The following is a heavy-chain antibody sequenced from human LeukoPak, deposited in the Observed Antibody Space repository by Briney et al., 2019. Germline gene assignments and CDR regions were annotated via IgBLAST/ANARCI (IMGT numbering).Heavy chain of an antibody. V-gene: IGHV4-59*01. Sequence: PPETLSLTCIVSGGSISIYYWNWIRQPPGKGLEWIGYIYNSGSTDYNPSLKRRVTISADTSRNQFSLKLTSVTAADTAVYYCARDRELGSWGQGILVTVSS. CDR3: ARDRELGS. CDR2: IYNSGST. CDR1: GGSISIYY. D-gene: IGHD3-16*01. J-gene: IGHJ5*02.